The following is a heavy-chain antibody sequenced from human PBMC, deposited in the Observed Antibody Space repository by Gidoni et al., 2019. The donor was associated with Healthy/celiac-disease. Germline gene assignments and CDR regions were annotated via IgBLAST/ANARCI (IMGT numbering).Heavy chain of an antibody. Sequence: QLQLQESGPGLVKPSETLSLTCTVSGGSISSSSYYWGWIRQPPGKGLEWIGSIYYSGSTYYNPSLKSRVTISVDTSKNQFSLKLSSVTAADTAVYYCARRRGFGGSGWQPIDYWGQGTLVTVSS. CDR2: IYYSGST. J-gene: IGHJ4*02. V-gene: IGHV4-39*01. D-gene: IGHD6-19*01. CDR1: GGSISSSSYY. CDR3: ARRRGFGGSGWQPIDY.